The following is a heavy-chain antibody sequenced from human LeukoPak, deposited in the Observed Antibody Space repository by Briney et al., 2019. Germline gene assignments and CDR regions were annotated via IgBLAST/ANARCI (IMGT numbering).Heavy chain of an antibody. CDR2: INHSGST. J-gene: IGHJ5*02. CDR1: GGSFSGYY. CDR3: ARSRRHYITMIVVANNWFDR. D-gene: IGHD3-22*01. Sequence: SETLSLTCAVYGGSFSGYYWRWIRQPPGKGLECIGEINHSGSTNYNPSLKGRVTISVDTSKNHFSLKLSSVTAADTAVYYCARSRRHYITMIVVANNWFDRWGQGSLVTVSS. V-gene: IGHV4-34*01.